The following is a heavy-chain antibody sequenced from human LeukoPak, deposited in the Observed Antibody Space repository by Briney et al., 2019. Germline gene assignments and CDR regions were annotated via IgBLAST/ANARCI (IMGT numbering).Heavy chain of an antibody. CDR2: IKQDGSEK. V-gene: IGHV3-7*01. J-gene: IGHJ6*03. CDR1: GFTFSRYW. D-gene: IGHD2/OR15-2a*01. Sequence: GGSLRLSCAASGFTFSRYWMSWVRQAPGKGLEWVANIKQDGSEKYYIDSVKGRFTISRDNAKNSLYLQMNSLRAEDTAVYYCARVRREMKRSLGRTTEYSYYYYMDVWGKGTTVTVSS. CDR3: ARVRREMKRSLGRTTEYSYYYYMDV.